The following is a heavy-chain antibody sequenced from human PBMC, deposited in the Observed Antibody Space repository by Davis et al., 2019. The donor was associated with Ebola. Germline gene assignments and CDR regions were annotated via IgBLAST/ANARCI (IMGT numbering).Heavy chain of an antibody. Sequence: LRLSCAISGDSVSSNSAAWNWIRQSPSRGLEWLGRTYYRSKWYNDYAVSVKSRITINPDTSKNQFSLQLNSVTPEDTAVYYCARQGIAAAGTVGWFDPWGQGTLVTVSS. CDR1: GDSVSSNSAA. CDR3: ARQGIAAAGTVGWFDP. V-gene: IGHV6-1*01. J-gene: IGHJ5*02. D-gene: IGHD6-13*01. CDR2: TYYRSKWYN.